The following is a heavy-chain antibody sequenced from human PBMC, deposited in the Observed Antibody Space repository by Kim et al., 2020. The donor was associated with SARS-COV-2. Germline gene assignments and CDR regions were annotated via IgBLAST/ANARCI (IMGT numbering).Heavy chain of an antibody. Sequence: GGSLRLSCAASGFTFSSYGMHWVRHAPGKGLEWVAVISYDGSNKYYADSVNGRFTISRDNSKNTLYLQMNSLRAEDTAVYYCAKDDAAGTGDYYFDYWGQGTLVTVSS. CDR3: AKDDAAGTGDYYFDY. D-gene: IGHD6-13*01. CDR2: ISYDGSNK. CDR1: GFTFSSYG. J-gene: IGHJ4*02. V-gene: IGHV3-30*18.